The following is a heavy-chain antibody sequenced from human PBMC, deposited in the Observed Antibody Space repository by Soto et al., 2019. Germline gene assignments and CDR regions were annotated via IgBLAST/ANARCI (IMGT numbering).Heavy chain of an antibody. Sequence: QVQLVQSGAEVKKPGASVMVSCRASGYTFTSHYMHWVRQAPGQGLEWMGMIDPRGGATTYAQKLQGRVTITRDTSTTTVYMELSSLRPEHTAVYSCSRGLWQWLFDYWGQGTLVTVSS. CDR1: GYTFTSHY. CDR2: IDPRGGAT. CDR3: SRGLWQWLFDY. V-gene: IGHV1-46*03. J-gene: IGHJ4*02. D-gene: IGHD6-19*01.